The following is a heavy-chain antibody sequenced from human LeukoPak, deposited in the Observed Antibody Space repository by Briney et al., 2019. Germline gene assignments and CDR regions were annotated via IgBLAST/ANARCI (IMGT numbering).Heavy chain of an antibody. D-gene: IGHD6-19*01. CDR1: GFTFDDYA. V-gene: IGHV3-23*01. Sequence: GGSLRLSCAASGFTFDDYAMHWVRQAPGKGLEWVSTISGGGGSTYYADSVKGRFTISRDNSKNTLYLQMNSLRAEDTAVYYCAKGRGSSGWYPIDYWGQGALVTVSS. CDR2: ISGGGGST. CDR3: AKGRGSSGWYPIDY. J-gene: IGHJ4*02.